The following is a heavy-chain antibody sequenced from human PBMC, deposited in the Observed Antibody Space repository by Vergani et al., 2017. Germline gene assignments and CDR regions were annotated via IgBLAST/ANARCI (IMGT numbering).Heavy chain of an antibody. CDR2: IYHTGST. Sequence: QVQLQQSGPGLVKPSETLSLTCSVSGYSISSGYYWGWVRQSPGKGLEWNASIYHTGSTYYNPSLESRVTISVDTSKNQFSLNVTSVSAADTAVYYCARFHYDVFTVSASYFDYWGQGTLVTVSS. D-gene: IGHD3-9*01. CDR1: GYSISSGYY. V-gene: IGHV4-38-2*02. CDR3: ARFHYDVFTVSASYFDY. J-gene: IGHJ4*02.